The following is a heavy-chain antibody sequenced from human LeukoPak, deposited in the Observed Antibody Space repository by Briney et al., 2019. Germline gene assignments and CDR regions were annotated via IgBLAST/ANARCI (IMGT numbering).Heavy chain of an antibody. CDR3: AKARGYSLIGYYFDY. V-gene: IGHV3-66*01. D-gene: IGHD5-18*01. CDR1: GFTVSSNY. Sequence: GGSLRLSCAASGFTVSSNYMSWVRQAPGKGLEWVSVIYSGGSTYYADSVKGRFTISRDNSKNTLYLQMNSLRAEDTAVYYCAKARGYSLIGYYFDYWGQGTLVTVSS. J-gene: IGHJ4*02. CDR2: IYSGGST.